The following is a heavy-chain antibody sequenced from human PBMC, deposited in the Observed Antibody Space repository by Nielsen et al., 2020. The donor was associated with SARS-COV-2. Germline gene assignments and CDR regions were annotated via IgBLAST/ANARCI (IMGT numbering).Heavy chain of an antibody. D-gene: IGHD2-15*01. V-gene: IGHV2-70*11. Sequence: SGPTLVKPTQTLTFTCTFSGFSLRTSGMSVSWIRQPPGKALEWLARIDWNDKKYYSTSLKTRLAISKDTSENQVVLAMTNMDPVDTATYFCARYSTALLAHDVWGQGTLVPVSS. CDR1: GFSLRTSGMS. CDR2: IDWNDKK. J-gene: IGHJ4*02. CDR3: ARYSTALLAHDV.